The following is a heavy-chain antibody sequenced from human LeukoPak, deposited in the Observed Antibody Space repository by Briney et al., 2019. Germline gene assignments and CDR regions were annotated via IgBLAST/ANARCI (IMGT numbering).Heavy chain of an antibody. D-gene: IGHD3-16*01. Sequence: GGSLRLSCAASGFTFSTYSMNWVRQAPGKGLEWVSSISTSGSYIYYADSVKGRFTISRDNAKNSLYLQMNSLRVEDTAFYYCAKEDAPLGGRPVNWGQGTLVTVSS. CDR2: ISTSGSYI. CDR1: GFTFSTYS. J-gene: IGHJ4*02. V-gene: IGHV3-21*01. CDR3: AKEDAPLGGRPVN.